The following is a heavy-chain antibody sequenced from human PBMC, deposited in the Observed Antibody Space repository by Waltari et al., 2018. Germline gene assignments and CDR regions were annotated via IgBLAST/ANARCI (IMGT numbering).Heavy chain of an antibody. V-gene: IGHV3-48*01. CDR3: ARDSSSVVDY. D-gene: IGHD6-6*01. J-gene: IGHJ4*02. Sequence: EVQLVESGGGLVQPGGSLRLSCAASGFTFSSYSMNWVRQAPGKVLEWVSYISSSSSTIYYADSVKGRFTISRDNAKNSLYLQMNSLRAEDTAVYYCARDSSSVVDYWGQGTLVTVSS. CDR2: ISSSSSTI. CDR1: GFTFSSYS.